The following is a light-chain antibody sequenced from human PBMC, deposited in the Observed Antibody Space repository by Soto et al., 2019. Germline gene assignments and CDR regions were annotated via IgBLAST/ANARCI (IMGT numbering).Light chain of an antibody. Sequence: QFALTQPPSASGSPGQSVTISCTGTSSDIGGYNFVSWYQQHPGKAPKLIIYEVNKRPSGVPDRFSGSKSGNTASLTVSGLQADDEGDYYCSSYAGTNNLGVFGGGTKVTVL. CDR2: EVN. J-gene: IGLJ3*02. V-gene: IGLV2-8*01. CDR1: SSDIGGYNF. CDR3: SSYAGTNNLGV.